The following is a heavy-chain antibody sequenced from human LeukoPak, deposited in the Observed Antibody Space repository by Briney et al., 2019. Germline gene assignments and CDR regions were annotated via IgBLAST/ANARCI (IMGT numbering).Heavy chain of an antibody. V-gene: IGHV4-31*03. Sequence: PSETLSLTCTVSGDSISSGGYYWSWIRQHPGKGLEWIGYISYSGNTYYNPSLKSRAAISADTPKNQFSLKLSSTTAADTAVYYCARAPVATPSEFDYWGQGTLVTVSS. CDR2: ISYSGNT. D-gene: IGHD5-12*01. J-gene: IGHJ4*02. CDR3: ARAPVATPSEFDY. CDR1: GDSISSGGYY.